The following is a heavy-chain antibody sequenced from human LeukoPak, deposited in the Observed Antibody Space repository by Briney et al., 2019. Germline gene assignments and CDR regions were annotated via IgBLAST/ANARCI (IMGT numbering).Heavy chain of an antibody. CDR1: GYTFTDNY. CDR3: ARGVVYYRFEY. CDR2: INPNSGDT. Sequence: GASVKVSRKASGYTFTDNYIHWVRQAPGQGLEWMGWINPNSGDTNYAQKFQGRVTMTRDTSISTAHMGVSGLTSDDTAVYYCARGVVYYRFEYWGQGTLLTVSS. V-gene: IGHV1-2*02. J-gene: IGHJ4*02. D-gene: IGHD3-10*01.